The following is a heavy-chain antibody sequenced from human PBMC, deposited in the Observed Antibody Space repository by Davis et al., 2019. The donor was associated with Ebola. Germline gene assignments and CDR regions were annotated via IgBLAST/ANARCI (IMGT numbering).Heavy chain of an antibody. V-gene: IGHV4-34*01. Sequence: PSETLSLTCAVYGGSFSGYYWSWIRQPPGKGLEWIGEINHSGSTNYNPSLKSRVTISVDTSKNQFSLKLSSVTAADTAVYYCARGPHRVPVYWGQGTLVTVSS. J-gene: IGHJ4*02. CDR3: ARGPHRVPVY. CDR1: GGSFSGYY. CDR2: INHSGST.